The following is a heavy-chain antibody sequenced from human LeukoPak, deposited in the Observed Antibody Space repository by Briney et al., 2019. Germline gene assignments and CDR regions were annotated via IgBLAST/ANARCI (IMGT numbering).Heavy chain of an antibody. D-gene: IGHD5-12*01. CDR1: GGSFSGYY. Sequence: SETLSLTCAVYGGSFSGYYWSWIRQPPGKGLEWIGEINHSGSTNYNPSLKSRVTISVDTSKNQFSLKLSSVTAADTAVYYCARSAVIVATNPYYYYGMDVWGQGTTVTVSS. V-gene: IGHV4-34*01. CDR3: ARSAVIVATNPYYYYGMDV. J-gene: IGHJ6*02. CDR2: INHSGST.